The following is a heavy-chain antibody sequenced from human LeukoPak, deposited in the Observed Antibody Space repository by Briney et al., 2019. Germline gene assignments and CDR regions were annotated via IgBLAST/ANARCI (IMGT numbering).Heavy chain of an antibody. J-gene: IGHJ5*02. V-gene: IGHV3-21*01. CDR2: ISSSSSYI. D-gene: IGHD6-13*01. CDR1: GFTFSSYS. CDR3: AREVGVRTPGYSSSWNNWFDP. Sequence: PGGPLRLSCAASGFTFSSYSMNWVRQAPGKGLEWVSSISSSSSYIYYADSVKGRFTISRDNAKNSLYLQMNSLRAEDTAVYYCAREVGVRTPGYSSSWNNWFDPWGQGTLVTVSS.